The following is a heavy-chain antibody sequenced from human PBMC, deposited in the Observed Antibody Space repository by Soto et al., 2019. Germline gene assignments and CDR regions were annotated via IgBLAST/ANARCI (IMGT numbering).Heavy chain of an antibody. V-gene: IGHV4-39*01. CDR2: ISYSGST. CDR3: ARLHGYCISTSCYGYYGMDV. D-gene: IGHD2-2*01. CDR1: GGSISSSSYC. Sequence: SETLSLTCTVSGGSISSSSYCWGWIRQPPGKGLEWIGSISYSGSTYYNPSLKSRVTMSVDTSKNQFSLKLSSVTAADTAVYYCARLHGYCISTSCYGYYGMDVWGQGTTVTVSS. J-gene: IGHJ6*02.